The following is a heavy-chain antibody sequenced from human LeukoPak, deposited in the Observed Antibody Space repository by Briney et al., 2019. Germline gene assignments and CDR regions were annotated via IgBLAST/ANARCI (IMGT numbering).Heavy chain of an antibody. CDR3: ARDYDFWSGYLDY. J-gene: IGHJ4*02. V-gene: IGHV3-7*05. CDR2: IKQDGSEK. D-gene: IGHD3-3*01. CDR1: GFSFNNYW. Sequence: RSLRLSCAVSGFSFNNYWMSWVRQAPGKGLEWVANIKQDGSEKYYVDSVKGRFSISRDNAKNSLYLQMNSLRAEDTAVYYCARDYDFWSGYLDYWGQGTLVTVSS.